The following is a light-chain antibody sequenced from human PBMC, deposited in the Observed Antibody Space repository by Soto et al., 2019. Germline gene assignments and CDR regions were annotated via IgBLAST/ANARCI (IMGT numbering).Light chain of an antibody. J-gene: IGKJ1*01. Sequence: DIQMTQSPSTLSASVGDRVTITCRASQSISYWLAWYQQKPGKAPNLLIYKASSLESGVPSRFSGSGSGTEFTLTISSLPPDDFATYYFQQDNNYWTFGQGTKVEIK. CDR2: KAS. V-gene: IGKV1-5*03. CDR1: QSISYW. CDR3: QQDNNYWT.